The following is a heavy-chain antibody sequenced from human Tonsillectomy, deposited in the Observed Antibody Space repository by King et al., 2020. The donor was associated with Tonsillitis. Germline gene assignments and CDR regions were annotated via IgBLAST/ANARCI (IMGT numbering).Heavy chain of an antibody. CDR3: ARETTTNWFDS. D-gene: IGHD1-1*01. CDR2: IYHSGTT. CDR1: GGSISNGGYY. J-gene: IGHJ5*01. Sequence: VQLQESGPGLVKPSQTLSLTCTVSGGSISNGGYYWPWIRQYPGKGLEWIGYIYHSGTTYYNPSLKSPLSISVDTSKNQFSLELRSVTAADTAVYYCARETTTNWFDSWGQGTLVTVSS. V-gene: IGHV4-31*01.